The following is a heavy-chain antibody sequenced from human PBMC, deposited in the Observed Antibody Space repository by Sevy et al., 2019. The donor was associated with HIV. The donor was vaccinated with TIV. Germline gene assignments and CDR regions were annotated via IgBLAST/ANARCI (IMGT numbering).Heavy chain of an antibody. D-gene: IGHD3-3*01. CDR1: GFTFGDYA. J-gene: IGHJ6*02. Sequence: GGYLRLSCTASGFTFGDYAMSWLRQAPGKGLEWVGFIKSKTYGGTTEYAASVKGRFTISRDDSKSIAYLQMNSLKTEDTALYYCSRVQGTISSYNYFGMDVWGQGTTVTVSS. CDR3: SRVQGTISSYNYFGMDV. V-gene: IGHV3-49*03. CDR2: IKSKTYGGTT.